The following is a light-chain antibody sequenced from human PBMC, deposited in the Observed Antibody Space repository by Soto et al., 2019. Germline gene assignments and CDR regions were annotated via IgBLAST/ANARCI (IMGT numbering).Light chain of an antibody. J-gene: IGKJ1*01. CDR3: QHYNSYSEA. Sequence: DIQMTQSPSTLSASVGDRVTITCRASQSISSWLAWYQQKPGKAPKLLIYDASSLESGVPSRFSGNGSGTEFTLTISSLQPDDFATYYCQHYNSYSEAFGKGTKVDIK. CDR2: DAS. CDR1: QSISSW. V-gene: IGKV1-5*01.